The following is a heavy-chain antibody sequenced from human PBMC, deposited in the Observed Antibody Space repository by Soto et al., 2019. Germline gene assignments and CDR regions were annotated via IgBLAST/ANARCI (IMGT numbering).Heavy chain of an antibody. CDR2: IYYSGST. CDR1: GRSISSVNYY. D-gene: IGHD2-15*01. Sequence: QVQLQESGPGLVKPPQTLSLTCTVSGRSISSVNYYWSWIRQPPGNVLEWIGYIYYSGSTYYNPSRRSRVTISVDTSKNQFSLKLSSVTAADTAVYYCARYGSGECNRGSCYSPFDFWGQGTLVTVSS. V-gene: IGHV4-30-4*01. CDR3: ARYGSGECNRGSCYSPFDF. J-gene: IGHJ4*02.